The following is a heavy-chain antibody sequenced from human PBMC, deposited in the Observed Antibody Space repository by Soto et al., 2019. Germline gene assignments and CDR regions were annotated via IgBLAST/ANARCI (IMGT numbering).Heavy chain of an antibody. V-gene: IGHV2-5*01. CDR1: GFSLSTSGVG. CDR3: AHNKVNYDFWSGYPYFDY. J-gene: IGHJ4*02. CDR2: IYWNDDK. D-gene: IGHD3-3*01. Sequence: SGPTLVNPTQTLTLTCTFSGFSLSTSGVGVGWIRQPPGKALEWLALIYWNDDKRYSPSLKSRLTITKDTSKNQVVLTMTNMDPVDTATYYCAHNKVNYDFWSGYPYFDYWGQGTLVTVS.